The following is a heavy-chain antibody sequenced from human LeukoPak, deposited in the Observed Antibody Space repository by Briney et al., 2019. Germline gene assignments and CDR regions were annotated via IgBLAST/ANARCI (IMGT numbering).Heavy chain of an antibody. Sequence: SETLSLTCTVSGGSISSYYWSWIRQPPGKGLEWIGYIYYSGSTNYNPSLKSRVTISVDTSKNQFSLKLSSVTAADTAVYYCARVVVRGVIPAFDYWGQGTLVTVSS. V-gene: IGHV4-59*01. CDR1: GGSISSYY. CDR3: ARVVVRGVIPAFDY. J-gene: IGHJ4*02. CDR2: IYYSGST. D-gene: IGHD3-10*01.